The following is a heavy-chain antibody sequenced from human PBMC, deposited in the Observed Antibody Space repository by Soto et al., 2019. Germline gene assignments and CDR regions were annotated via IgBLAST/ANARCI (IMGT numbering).Heavy chain of an antibody. J-gene: IGHJ5*02. CDR3: VRMRRDGAHVGIDP. Sequence: SGPTLVNPTQTLTLTCTFSGFSLSTSGMCVSWIRQPPGKALEWLALIDWDDDKYYSTSLKTRLTISKDTSKNQVVLTMTNMDPVDTASCWCVRMRRDGAHVGIDPGGEETLVTVSS. D-gene: IGHD3-10*01. V-gene: IGHV2-70*01. CDR2: IDWDDDK. CDR1: GFSLSTSGMC.